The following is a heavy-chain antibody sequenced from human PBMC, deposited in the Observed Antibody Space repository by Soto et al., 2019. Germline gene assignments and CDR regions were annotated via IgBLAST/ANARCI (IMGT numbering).Heavy chain of an antibody. CDR2: IYYSGST. CDR3: ARSYSGYEGDYYYYYYMDV. V-gene: IGHV4-39*01. D-gene: IGHD5-12*01. Sequence: SETLSLTCTVSGGSISSSSYYWGWIRQPPGKGLERIGSIYYSGSTYYNPSLKSRVTISVDTSKNQFSLKLSSVTAADTAVYYCARSYSGYEGDYYYYYYMDVWGKGTTVTVSS. J-gene: IGHJ6*03. CDR1: GGSISSSSYY.